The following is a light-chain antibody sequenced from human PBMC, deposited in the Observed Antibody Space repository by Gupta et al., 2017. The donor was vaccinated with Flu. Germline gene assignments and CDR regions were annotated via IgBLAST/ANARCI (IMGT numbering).Light chain of an antibody. J-gene: IGKJ1*01. CDR3: HEDSTYARA. Sequence: DIQMTQSPSTLSASVGDRVTITCRASQNINIWVAWYQQKPGKAPNLLIYKASTLQSGVPPRFSGCGSGTEFTLTITSLQADDFATYYCHEDSTYARAFGEGTKVEIK. CDR1: QNINIW. CDR2: KAS. V-gene: IGKV1-5*03.